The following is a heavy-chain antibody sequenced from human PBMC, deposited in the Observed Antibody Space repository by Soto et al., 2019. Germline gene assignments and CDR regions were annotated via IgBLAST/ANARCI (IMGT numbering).Heavy chain of an antibody. V-gene: IGHV3-33*01. CDR2: IWYDGSNK. CDR1: GFTFSSYG. J-gene: IGHJ6*02. D-gene: IGHD2-8*02. CDR3: ARDVLVLNYYYYYGMDV. Sequence: QVQLVESGGGVVQPGRSLRLSCAASGFTFSSYGMHWVRQAPGKGLEWVAVIWYDGSNKYYADSVKGRFTISRDNSKNTLYLQMNSLRAEDTAVYYCARDVLVLNYYYYYGMDVWGQGTTVTVSS.